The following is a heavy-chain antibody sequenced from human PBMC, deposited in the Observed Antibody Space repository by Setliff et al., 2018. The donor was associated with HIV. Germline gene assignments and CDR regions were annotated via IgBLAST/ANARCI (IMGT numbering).Heavy chain of an antibody. D-gene: IGHD6-13*01. V-gene: IGHV4-4*09. CDR2: IHTSGST. CDR3: ARQRAYSSKRFRSDYFDF. CDR1: GGSMPNY. J-gene: IGHJ4*02. Sequence: SETLSLTCTVSGGSMPNYWSWIRQPPGKGLEFIGHIHTSGSTIYNPSLKSRLTITIDTSRNQFSLKLTSVTAADSAVYYCARQRAYSSKRFRSDYFDFWGQGTLVTVSS.